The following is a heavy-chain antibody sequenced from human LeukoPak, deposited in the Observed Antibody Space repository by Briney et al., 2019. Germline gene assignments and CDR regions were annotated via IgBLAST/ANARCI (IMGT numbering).Heavy chain of an antibody. CDR1: GGSFNGYY. CDR3: ARDGGSRIVVVPAATDY. CDR2: ISHSAST. D-gene: IGHD2-2*01. Sequence: SETLSLTCAVYGGSFNGYYWSWIRQTPGKGLDWIGEISHSASTNYNPSLESRVTLSVDTSKNQFSLNLTSVTAADTAIYYCARDGGSRIVVVPAATDYWGQGTLVTVSS. V-gene: IGHV4-34*01. J-gene: IGHJ4*02.